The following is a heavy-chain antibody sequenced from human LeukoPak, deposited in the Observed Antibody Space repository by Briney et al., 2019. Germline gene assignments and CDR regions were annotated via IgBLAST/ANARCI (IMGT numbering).Heavy chain of an antibody. Sequence: PGGSLRLSCAASGFTFSSYWMHWVRQAPGKGLVWVSRINSDGSSTSYADSVKGQSTISRDNAKNTLYLQMNSLRAEDTAVYYCARAPPFYSGSYSDYWGQGTLVTVSS. D-gene: IGHD6-6*01. CDR3: ARAPPFYSGSYSDY. J-gene: IGHJ4*02. CDR1: GFTFSSYW. CDR2: INSDGSST. V-gene: IGHV3-74*01.